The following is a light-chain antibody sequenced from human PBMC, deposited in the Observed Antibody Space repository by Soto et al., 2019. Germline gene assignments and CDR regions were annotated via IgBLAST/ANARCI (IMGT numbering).Light chain of an antibody. Sequence: EFVLTQSPGTLSLSPGERATLSCRASQSLSRSYLAWYQQKPGQAPRLLIYGASHRATGIPDRFSGSGSGTDFTLTISRLEPEDFPVYYCHQYGSPFGGGTKVEVK. CDR2: GAS. CDR3: HQYGSP. J-gene: IGKJ4*01. V-gene: IGKV3-20*01. CDR1: QSLSRSY.